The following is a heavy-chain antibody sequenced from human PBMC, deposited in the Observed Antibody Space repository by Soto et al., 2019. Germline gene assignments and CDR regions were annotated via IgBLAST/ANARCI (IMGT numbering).Heavy chain of an antibody. J-gene: IGHJ6*02. CDR1: GGTFSSYA. Sequence: QVQLVQSGAEVKKPGSSVKVSCKASGGTFSSYAISWVRQAPGQGLEWMGGIIPIFGTANYAQKFQGRVTITADESTSTAYMELSSLRSEDTAVYYCARGGGYCSGGSCWADYYGMDDWGQGTTVTVSS. CDR3: ARGGGYCSGGSCWADYYGMDD. V-gene: IGHV1-69*01. CDR2: IIPIFGTA. D-gene: IGHD2-15*01.